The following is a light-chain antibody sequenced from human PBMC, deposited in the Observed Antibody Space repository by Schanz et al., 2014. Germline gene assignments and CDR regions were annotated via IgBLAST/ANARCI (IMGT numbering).Light chain of an antibody. V-gene: IGLV2-8*01. J-gene: IGLJ3*02. CDR1: SSDVGAYRY. CDR2: AVN. Sequence: QSALTQPPSASGSPGQSVTISCTGTSSDVGAYRYVSWYQQHPGKAPKLMIYAVNKRPSGVPDRFSGSKSGNSASLTVSGRQAEVEADYYCCSYASSSTLVFGGGTKLTVI. CDR3: CSYASSSTLV.